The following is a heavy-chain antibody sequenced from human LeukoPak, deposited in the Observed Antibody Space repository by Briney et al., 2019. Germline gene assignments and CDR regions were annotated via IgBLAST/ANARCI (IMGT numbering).Heavy chain of an antibody. J-gene: IGHJ4*02. CDR3: ARSELLRDYFDY. D-gene: IGHD1-26*01. CDR2: INHSGST. CDR1: GGSFSGYY. Sequence: SETLSLTCAVYGGSFSGYYWSWIRQPPGKGLEWIGEINHSGSTNYNPSLKSRVTISVDTSKNQFSLKLSSVTAADTAVYYCARSELLRDYFDYWGQGTLVTVSS. V-gene: IGHV4-34*01.